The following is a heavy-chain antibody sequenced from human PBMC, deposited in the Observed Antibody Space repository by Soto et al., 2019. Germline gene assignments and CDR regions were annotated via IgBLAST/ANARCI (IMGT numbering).Heavy chain of an antibody. Sequence: GAAVKVSCKACGGTFSRYAISWVRQAPGQGLEWMGGIIPIFGTANYAQKFQGRVTITADESTSTAYMELSSLRSEDTAVYYCARGRWELGYCSGGSCYRENYFDYWGQGTLVTVSS. J-gene: IGHJ4*02. CDR3: ARGRWELGYCSGGSCYRENYFDY. CDR2: IIPIFGTA. D-gene: IGHD2-15*01. CDR1: GGTFSRYA. V-gene: IGHV1-69*13.